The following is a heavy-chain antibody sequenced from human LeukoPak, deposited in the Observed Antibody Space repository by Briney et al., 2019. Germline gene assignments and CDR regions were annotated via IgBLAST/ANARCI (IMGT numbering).Heavy chain of an antibody. CDR2: ISAYNGNT. J-gene: IGHJ4*02. CDR1: GYTFTSYG. D-gene: IGHD1-7*01. CDR3: AREAPYPETTGTTGDFDY. V-gene: IGHV1-18*01. Sequence: ASVKVSCKASGYTFTSYGISWVRQAPGQGLEWMGWISAYNGNTNYVQKLQGRVTMTTDTSTNTAYMELRSLRSDDTAVYYCAREAPYPETTGTTGDFDYWGQGTLVTVSS.